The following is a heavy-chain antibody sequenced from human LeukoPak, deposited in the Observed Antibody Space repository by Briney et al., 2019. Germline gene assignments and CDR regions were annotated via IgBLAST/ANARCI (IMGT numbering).Heavy chain of an antibody. V-gene: IGHV3-74*01. J-gene: IGHJ4*02. CDR1: GFTFSSYW. Sequence: GGSLRLSCAASGFTFSSYWMHWVRQAPGKGLVWVSRINSDGSSTSYADSVKGRFTISRDNAKNTLYLQMNSLRAEDTAVYFCVRDGDAYNFDWWGQGALVTVSS. CDR2: INSDGSST. CDR3: VRDGDAYNFDW. D-gene: IGHD5-24*01.